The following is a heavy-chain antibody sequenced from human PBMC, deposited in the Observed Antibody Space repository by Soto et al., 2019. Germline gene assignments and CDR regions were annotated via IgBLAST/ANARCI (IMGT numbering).Heavy chain of an antibody. Sequence: GSLRLSCTASGFTFGDYAMSWVRQAPGKGLEWVGFIRSKAYGGTTEYAASVKGRFTISRDDSKSIAYLQMNSLKTEDTAVYYCTRERYSSGKLGMDVWGQGATVTVSS. D-gene: IGHD6-19*01. V-gene: IGHV3-49*04. CDR1: GFTFGDYA. CDR2: IRSKAYGGTT. J-gene: IGHJ6*02. CDR3: TRERYSSGKLGMDV.